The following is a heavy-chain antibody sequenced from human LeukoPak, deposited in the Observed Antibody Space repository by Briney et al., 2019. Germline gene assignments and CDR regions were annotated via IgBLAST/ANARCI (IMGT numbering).Heavy chain of an antibody. Sequence: ASVKVSCKASGYTFTAYYIHWVRQAPGQGLEWMGWINPNSGGTNYAQKFQGRVTMTRDTSISTAYMELSRLRSDDTAVYYCARDRVTRLYYFDYWGQGTLVTVSS. CDR2: INPNSGGT. CDR3: ARDRVTRLYYFDY. J-gene: IGHJ4*02. D-gene: IGHD2-21*02. CDR1: GYTFTAYY. V-gene: IGHV1-2*02.